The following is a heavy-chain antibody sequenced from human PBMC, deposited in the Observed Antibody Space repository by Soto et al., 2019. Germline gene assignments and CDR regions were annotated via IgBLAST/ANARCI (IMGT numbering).Heavy chain of an antibody. V-gene: IGHV3-74*01. D-gene: IGHD3-16*01. CDR1: TFTFSNYW. Sequence: EVQLVESGGGLVQPGGSLKLSCAASTFTFSNYWMHWVRQAPGKGLVLVSRINSDGSSTNYADSVKGRFTISRDNAKNTVYLQMNSLRAEDTAVYYCARGGNRGIPRGFDIWGQGTMVTVSA. CDR3: ARGGNRGIPRGFDI. J-gene: IGHJ3*02. CDR2: INSDGSST.